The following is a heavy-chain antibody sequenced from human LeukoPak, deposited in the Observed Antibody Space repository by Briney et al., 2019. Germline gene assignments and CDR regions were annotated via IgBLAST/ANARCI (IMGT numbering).Heavy chain of an antibody. J-gene: IGHJ4*02. CDR1: GFTFSSYA. V-gene: IGHV3-30-3*01. D-gene: IGHD5-18*01. Sequence: GGSLRLSCAASGFTFSSYAMHWVRQAPGKGLEWVAVISYDGSNKYYADSVKGRFTISRDNSKNTLYLQMNSLRAEDTAVYYCARGSRYSYGYLDYWGQGALVTVSS. CDR3: ARGSRYSYGYLDY. CDR2: ISYDGSNK.